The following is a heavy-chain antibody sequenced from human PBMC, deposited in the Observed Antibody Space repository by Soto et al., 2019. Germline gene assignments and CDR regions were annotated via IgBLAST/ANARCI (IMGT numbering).Heavy chain of an antibody. J-gene: IGHJ6*02. CDR1: GFAFDDYA. CDR2: ISWNSGSI. D-gene: IGHD5-12*01. V-gene: IGHV3-9*01. CDR3: AKGRGYSGYDRTNYYCMDV. Sequence: PGGSLRLSCAASGFAFDDYAMHWVRQAPGKGLEWVSGISWNSGSIGYADSVKGRFTISRDNAKNSLYLQMNSLRAEDTALYYCAKGRGYSGYDRTNYYCMDVWGQGTTVTVSS.